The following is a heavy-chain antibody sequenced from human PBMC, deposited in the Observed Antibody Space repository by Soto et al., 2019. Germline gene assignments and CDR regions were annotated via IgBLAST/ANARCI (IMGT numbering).Heavy chain of an antibody. V-gene: IGHV4-30-2*01. J-gene: IGHJ4*02. Sequence: SETLSLTCTVSGASITYGAYSWSWIRQTPGKGLEWIGYVNHLETTFYNPSFESRLTLSIDRTKNQFSLNLKSMSAADRAVYFCDRGGGFDSFDYWGQGILVTVPS. CDR3: DRGGGFDSFDY. CDR1: GASITYGAYS. CDR2: VNHLETT. D-gene: IGHD3-10*01.